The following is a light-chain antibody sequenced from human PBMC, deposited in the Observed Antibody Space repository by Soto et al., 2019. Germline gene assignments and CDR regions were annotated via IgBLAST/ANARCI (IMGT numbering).Light chain of an antibody. CDR2: VAS. V-gene: IGKV3-20*01. J-gene: IGKJ3*01. Sequence: EIVLTQSPGTLSLSPGERATLSCRASQSVGISSLSWYQQKPGQAPRLLIYVASYRAAGIPDRFSGSGSGKDFTLTIARQAPEDFAGYYCQHYGGSPAFTFGPGTKVDI. CDR1: QSVGISS. CDR3: QHYGGSPAFT.